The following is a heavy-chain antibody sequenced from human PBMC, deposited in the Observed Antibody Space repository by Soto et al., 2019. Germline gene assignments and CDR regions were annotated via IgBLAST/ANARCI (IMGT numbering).Heavy chain of an antibody. V-gene: IGHV1-3*01. J-gene: IGHJ4*02. CDR3: ARDPYDYGDYDDYLDY. CDR2: INAGSGNT. D-gene: IGHD4-17*01. Sequence: ASVKVSCKASGYIFTSYVIHWVRQAPGQRLEWMGWINAGSGNTKYSQKFQGRVTITRDTSASTVYMELSSLRSEDTAVFYCARDPYDYGDYDDYLDYWGQGTLVTVSS. CDR1: GYIFTSYV.